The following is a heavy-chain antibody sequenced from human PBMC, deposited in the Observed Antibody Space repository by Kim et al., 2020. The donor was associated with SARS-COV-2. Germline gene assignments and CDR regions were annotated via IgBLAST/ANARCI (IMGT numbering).Heavy chain of an antibody. CDR1: GGTFSSYA. Sequence: SVKVSCKASGGTFSSYAISWVRQAPGQGLEWMGGIIPIFGTANYAQKFQGRVTITADESTSTAYMELSSLRSEDTAVYYCARAPRDVDVVVPAAPPGWYFDLWGRGTLVTVSS. CDR3: ARAPRDVDVVVPAAPPGWYFDL. CDR2: IIPIFGTA. V-gene: IGHV1-69*13. D-gene: IGHD2-2*01. J-gene: IGHJ2*01.